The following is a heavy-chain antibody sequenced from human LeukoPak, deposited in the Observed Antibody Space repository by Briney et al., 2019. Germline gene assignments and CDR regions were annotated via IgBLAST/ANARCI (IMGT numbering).Heavy chain of an antibody. Sequence: GGSLRLSCAASGFTFSSYWMSWVRQAPGKGLEWVANIKQDGSEKYYVDSVKGRFTISRDNAKNSLYLQMNSLRAEDTALYYCAKDRERGYSYGGFDYWGQGTLVTVSS. CDR2: IKQDGSEK. CDR3: AKDRERGYSYGGFDY. D-gene: IGHD5-18*01. J-gene: IGHJ4*02. CDR1: GFTFSSYW. V-gene: IGHV3-7*03.